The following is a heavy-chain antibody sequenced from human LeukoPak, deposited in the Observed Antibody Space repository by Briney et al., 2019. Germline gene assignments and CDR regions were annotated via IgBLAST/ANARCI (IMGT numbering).Heavy chain of an antibody. Sequence: ASVKVSCKASGYTFTDYYMHWVRQAPGQGLEWMGWINPSSGATNYAQKFQGRVTMTRDTSISTAYMELSRLRSDDTAVYYCARDELVGAIDFDYWGQGTLVTVSS. V-gene: IGHV1-2*02. CDR3: ARDELVGAIDFDY. D-gene: IGHD1-26*01. J-gene: IGHJ4*02. CDR1: GYTFTDYY. CDR2: INPSSGAT.